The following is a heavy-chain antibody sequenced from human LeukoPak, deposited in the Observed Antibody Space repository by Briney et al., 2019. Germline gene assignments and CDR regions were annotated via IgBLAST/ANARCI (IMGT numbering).Heavy chain of an antibody. Sequence: PGGSLRLSCAASGFTFSSYGMHWVRQAPGKGLEWVAVISYDGSNKYYADSVKGRFTISRDNSKNTLYLQMNSLRAEDTAVYYCARDPGETGDNPWGQGTLVTVSS. V-gene: IGHV3-30*03. CDR1: GFTFSSYG. CDR2: ISYDGSNK. D-gene: IGHD7-27*01. CDR3: ARDPGETGDNP. J-gene: IGHJ5*02.